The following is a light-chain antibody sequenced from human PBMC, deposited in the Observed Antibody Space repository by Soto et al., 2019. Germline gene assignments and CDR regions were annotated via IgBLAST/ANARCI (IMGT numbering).Light chain of an antibody. V-gene: IGKV3-20*01. CDR1: QSVNSNY. Sequence: EIVLTQSPGTLSLSPGERASLSCRASQSVNSNYLAWYQQKPGQAPRLLIYGASSRATDIPARFSGSGSGTDFTLAISRLEPEDFAVYSCQQYGGSPRTFGQGTKV. CDR3: QQYGGSPRT. J-gene: IGKJ1*01. CDR2: GAS.